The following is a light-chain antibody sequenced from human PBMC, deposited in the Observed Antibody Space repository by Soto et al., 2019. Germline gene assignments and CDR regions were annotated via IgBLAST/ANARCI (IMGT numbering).Light chain of an antibody. Sequence: EIVLTQSPATLSLSPGDRATLSCRASQSVNTYLAWYQQKPGQAPRLLIYDASNMATGTPARFSGSGSGTDFTLTISSLEPEDFAVYYCLQRRNSWTFGQGTKVDI. CDR1: QSVNTY. V-gene: IGKV3-11*01. CDR2: DAS. J-gene: IGKJ1*01. CDR3: LQRRNSWT.